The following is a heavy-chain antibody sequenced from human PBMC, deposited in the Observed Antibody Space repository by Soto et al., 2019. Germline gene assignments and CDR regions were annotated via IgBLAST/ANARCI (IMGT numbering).Heavy chain of an antibody. D-gene: IGHD3-22*01. J-gene: IGHJ4*02. Sequence: SETLSLTCAVYGGSFSGYYWSWIRQPPGKGLEWIGEINHSGSTNYNPSLKSRVTISVDTSKNQFSLKLSSVTAEDTAVYYCARDKHDSSGYYYEALDYWGQGTLVTVSS. CDR1: GGSFSGYY. CDR2: INHSGST. V-gene: IGHV4-34*01. CDR3: ARDKHDSSGYYYEALDY.